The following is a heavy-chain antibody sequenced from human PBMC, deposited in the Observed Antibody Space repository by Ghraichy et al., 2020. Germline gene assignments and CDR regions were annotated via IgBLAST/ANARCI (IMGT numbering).Heavy chain of an antibody. CDR3: AKGGSSSLAWGFFDY. V-gene: IGHV3-23*01. CDR2: ISGSGGST. J-gene: IGHJ4*02. Sequence: LSLTCAASGFTFSSYAMSWVRQAPGKGLEWVSAISGSGGSTYYADSVKGRFTISRDNSKNTLYLQMNSLRAEDTAVYYCAKGGSSSLAWGFFDYWGQGTLVTVSS. D-gene: IGHD6-6*01. CDR1: GFTFSSYA.